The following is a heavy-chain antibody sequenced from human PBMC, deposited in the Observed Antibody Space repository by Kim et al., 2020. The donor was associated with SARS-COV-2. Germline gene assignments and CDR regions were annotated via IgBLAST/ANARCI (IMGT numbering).Heavy chain of an antibody. J-gene: IGHJ4*02. V-gene: IGHV3-30*03. D-gene: IGHD4-17*01. Sequence: GGSLRLSCAASGFTFSSYGMHWVRQAPGKGLEWVAVISYDGSNKYYADSVKGRFTISRDNSKNTLYLQMNSLRAEDTAVYYCASPSPTVTTGFDYWGQGTLVTVSS. CDR1: GFTFSSYG. CDR2: ISYDGSNK. CDR3: ASPSPTVTTGFDY.